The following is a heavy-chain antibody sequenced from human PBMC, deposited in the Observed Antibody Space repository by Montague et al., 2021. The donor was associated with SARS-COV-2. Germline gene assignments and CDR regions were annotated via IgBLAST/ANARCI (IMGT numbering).Heavy chain of an antibody. D-gene: IGHD6-13*01. Sequence: QSGAEVETPGESLKISCKGSGYSFTSNWIGWVRQVPGKGLEWMGMIYPGDSDTRYSPSFQGQVTISADKSTSTAYLQWSSLKASDTAMYYCARLSGSSWYYFDYWGQGTLVTVSS. V-gene: IGHV5-51*01. CDR2: IYPGDSDT. CDR1: GYSFTSNW. CDR3: ARLSGSSWYYFDY. J-gene: IGHJ4*02.